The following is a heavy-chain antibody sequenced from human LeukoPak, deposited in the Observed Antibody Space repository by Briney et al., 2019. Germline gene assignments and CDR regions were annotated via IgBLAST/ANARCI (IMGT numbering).Heavy chain of an antibody. CDR2: INHSGST. J-gene: IGHJ4*02. CDR3: AREGNCSGGSCYSYYFDY. D-gene: IGHD2-15*01. Sequence: PSETLSLTCAVYGGSFSGYYWSWIRQPPGKGLEWIGEINHSGSTNYNPSLKSRVTISVDTSKNQFSLELSSVTAADTAVYYCAREGNCSGGSCYSYYFDYWGQGTLVTVSS. CDR1: GGSFSGYY. V-gene: IGHV4-34*01.